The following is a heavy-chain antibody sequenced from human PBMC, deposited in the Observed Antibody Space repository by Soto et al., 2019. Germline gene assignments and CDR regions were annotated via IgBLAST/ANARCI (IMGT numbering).Heavy chain of an antibody. V-gene: IGHV4-30-4*01. CDR1: GGSISSGDYY. Sequence: QVQLQESGPGLVKPSQTLSLTCTVSGGSISSGDYYWSWIRQPPGKGLEWIGYIYYSGSTYYNPSLKSRLTISVDTSKNQCSVKLSSVTAADTAVYYCASLLWFGESLGDVWGRGTTVTVSS. CDR3: ASLLWFGESLGDV. J-gene: IGHJ6*02. D-gene: IGHD3-10*01. CDR2: IYYSGST.